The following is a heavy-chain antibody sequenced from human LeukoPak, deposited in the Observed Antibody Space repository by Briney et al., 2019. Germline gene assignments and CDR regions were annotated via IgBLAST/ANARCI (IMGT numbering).Heavy chain of an antibody. CDR2: MNPNSGNT. CDR3: ARGEAFDI. Sequence: ASVKVSCKASGGTFSSYAISWVRQAPGQGLEWMGWMNPNSGNTGYAQKFQGRVTMTRNTSISTAYMELSSLRSEDTAVYYCARGEAFDIWGQGTMVTVSS. CDR1: GGTFSSYA. J-gene: IGHJ3*02. V-gene: IGHV1-8*02.